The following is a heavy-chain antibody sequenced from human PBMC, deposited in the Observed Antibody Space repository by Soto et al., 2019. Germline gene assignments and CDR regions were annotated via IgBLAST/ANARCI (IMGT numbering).Heavy chain of an antibody. Sequence: EVQLVESGGGLVQPGGSLRLSCAASGFTLSGRSMHWVRQAPGKGLVWVSGIDNAGTDSTYADSVKGRFTSSRDHAKNMLYLQMNRLTVEDTAVYSCARGWFGPDVWGKGTTVTVSS. CDR3: ARGWFGPDV. V-gene: IGHV3-74*01. CDR1: GFTLSGRS. J-gene: IGHJ6*04. CDR2: IDNAGTDS. D-gene: IGHD3-10*01.